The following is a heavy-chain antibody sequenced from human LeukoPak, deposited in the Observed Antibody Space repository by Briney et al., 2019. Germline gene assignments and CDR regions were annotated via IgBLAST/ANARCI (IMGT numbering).Heavy chain of an antibody. V-gene: IGHV3-21*01. D-gene: IGHD3-9*01. J-gene: IGHJ4*02. Sequence: GGSLRLSCAASGFTFSTSAMNWVRQVPGKGLEWVSSSDYDSSHIYYAASVRGRFTISTDNARNSVHLQMNSLRVEDTAVYYCARDPLRYLRVGHYDYWGQGTLVAVSS. CDR1: GFTFSTSA. CDR2: SDYDSSHI. CDR3: ARDPLRYLRVGHYDY.